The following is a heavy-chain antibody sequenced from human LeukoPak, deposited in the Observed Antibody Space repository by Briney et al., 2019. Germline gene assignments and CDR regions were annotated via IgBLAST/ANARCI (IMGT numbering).Heavy chain of an antibody. CDR3: ARDLYSYGYGVDY. V-gene: IGHV3-33*01. CDR1: GFTFSSYG. J-gene: IGHJ4*02. D-gene: IGHD5-18*01. Sequence: GRSLRLSCAASGFTFSSYGMHWVRQAPGKGLEWVAVIWYDGSNKYYADSVKGRFTISRDNSKNTLYLQMNSLRAEDTAVYYCARDLYSYGYGVDYWGQGTLVTVSS. CDR2: IWYDGSNK.